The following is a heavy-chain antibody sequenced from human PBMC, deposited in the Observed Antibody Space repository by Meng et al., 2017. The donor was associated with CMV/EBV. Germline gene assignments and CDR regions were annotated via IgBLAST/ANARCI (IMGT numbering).Heavy chain of an antibody. J-gene: IGHJ5*02. D-gene: IGHD2-2*01. CDR3: ARLKLLSCWFDP. CDR1: GGSISSSSYY. CDR2: IYYSGST. V-gene: IGHV4-39*01. Sequence: SETLSLTCTVSGGSISSSSYYWGWIRQPPGKGLEWIGSIYYSGSTYYNPSLTSRVTISVDTSKNQFSLKLSSVTAADTAVYYCARLKLLSCWFDPWGQGTLVTVSS.